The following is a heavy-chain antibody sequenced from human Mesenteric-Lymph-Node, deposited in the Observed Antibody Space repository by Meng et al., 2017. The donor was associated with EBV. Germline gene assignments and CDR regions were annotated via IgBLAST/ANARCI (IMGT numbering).Heavy chain of an antibody. CDR3: VTDGFESPGD. CDR1: GGTFSKYG. V-gene: IGHV1-69*01. J-gene: IGHJ4*02. CDR2: IITVFGTP. Sequence: QVQLVQAGGEGKEPGSSVKVSWQASGGTFSKYGISWVRQAPGQGLEWMGGIITVFGTPKYAQKFQGRVTITADESTSTAYMELRSLRSEDTAVYHCVTDGFESPGDWGQGTLVTVSS. D-gene: IGHD3-10*01.